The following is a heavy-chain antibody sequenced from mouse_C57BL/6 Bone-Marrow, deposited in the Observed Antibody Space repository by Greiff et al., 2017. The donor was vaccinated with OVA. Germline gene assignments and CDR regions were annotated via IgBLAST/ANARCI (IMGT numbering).Heavy chain of an antibody. V-gene: IGHV5-16*01. D-gene: IGHD1-1*01. Sequence: EVKVVESEGGLVQPGRSMKLSCTASGFTFSDYYMAWVRQVPEKGLEWVANINYDGSSTYYLDSLKSRFIISRDNAKNILYLQMSSLKSEDTATYYCAREGNYYGSSSLDYWGQGTTLTVSS. CDR1: GFTFSDYY. J-gene: IGHJ2*01. CDR3: AREGNYYGSSSLDY. CDR2: INYDGSST.